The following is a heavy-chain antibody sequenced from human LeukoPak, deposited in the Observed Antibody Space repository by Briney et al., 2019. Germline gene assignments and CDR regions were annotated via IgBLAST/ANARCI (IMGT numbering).Heavy chain of an antibody. CDR1: GFTFSSYE. CDR3: AELGITMIGGV. V-gene: IGHV3-48*03. J-gene: IGHJ6*04. D-gene: IGHD3-10*02. Sequence: GGSLRLSCAASGFTFSSYELNWVRQAPGKGLEWVSYISSSGSTIYYADSVKGRFTISRDNAKNSLYPQMNSLRAEDTAVYYCAELGITMIGGVWGKGTTVTISS. CDR2: ISSSGSTI.